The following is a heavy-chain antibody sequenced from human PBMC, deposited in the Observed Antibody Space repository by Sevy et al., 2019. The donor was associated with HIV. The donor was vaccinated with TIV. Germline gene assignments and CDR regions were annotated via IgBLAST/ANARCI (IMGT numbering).Heavy chain of an antibody. J-gene: IGHJ4*02. V-gene: IGHV3-48*02. Sequence: GGSLRLSCAASGFTFSSYSMNWVRQAPGKGLEWVSYISSSSSTIYYADSVKGRFTISRDNAKNSLSLQMNSLRDEDTAVYYCARGFGYYYDSSGFAVCDYWGQGTLVTVSS. CDR1: GFTFSSYS. CDR2: ISSSSSTI. CDR3: ARGFGYYYDSSGFAVCDY. D-gene: IGHD3-22*01.